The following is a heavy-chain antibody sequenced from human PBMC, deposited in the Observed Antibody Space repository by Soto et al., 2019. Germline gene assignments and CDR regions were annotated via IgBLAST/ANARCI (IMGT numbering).Heavy chain of an antibody. CDR3: ARDSPPPRE. CDR2: ISAYNGNN. CDR1: GYTFTSYH. J-gene: IGHJ4*02. V-gene: IGHV1-18*01. Sequence: QVQLVQSGAEVKKPGASVKVSCKASGYTFTSYHITWVRQAPGQGLEWMGWISAYNGNNNYAQKLQGRVTMTTETSTSTADMELRSLRFYDTAVYYCARDSPPPREWGQGTLVTVSS.